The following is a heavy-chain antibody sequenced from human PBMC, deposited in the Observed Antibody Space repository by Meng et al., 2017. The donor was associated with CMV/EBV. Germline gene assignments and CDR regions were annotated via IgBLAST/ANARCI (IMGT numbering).Heavy chain of an antibody. J-gene: IGHJ5*02. CDR2: IIPIFGTA. D-gene: IGHD2-2*01. CDR3: AREGGIVVVPAAPGWFDP. CDR1: GGTFSSYA. Sequence: QGQRVRSGAEVKKPGSSVKVSCKASGGTFSSYAISWVRQAPGQGLEWMGGIIPIFGTANYAQKFQGRVTITADESTSTAYMELSSLRSEDTAVYYCAREGGIVVVPAAPGWFDPWGQGTLVTVSS. V-gene: IGHV1-69*12.